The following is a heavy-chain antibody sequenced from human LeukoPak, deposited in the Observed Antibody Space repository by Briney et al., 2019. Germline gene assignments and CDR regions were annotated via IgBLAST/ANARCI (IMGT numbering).Heavy chain of an antibody. Sequence: GGSLRLSCAASGFTFSSYAMHWVRQAPGKGLEWVAVMSYDGSNKYYADSVKGRFTISRDNSKNTLYLQMNSLRAEDTAVYYCAKWYYYDSSRFDDYWGQGTLVTVSS. CDR3: AKWYYYDSSRFDDY. D-gene: IGHD3-22*01. CDR1: GFTFSSYA. V-gene: IGHV3-30-3*01. CDR2: MSYDGSNK. J-gene: IGHJ4*02.